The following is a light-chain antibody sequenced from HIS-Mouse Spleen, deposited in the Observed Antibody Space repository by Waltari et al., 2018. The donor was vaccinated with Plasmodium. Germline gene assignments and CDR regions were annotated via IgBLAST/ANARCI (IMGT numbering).Light chain of an antibody. CDR2: GAS. CDR3: QQYNNWSFT. Sequence: EIVLTQSPGTLSLSTGERATLSCRASQSVSSSYLAWYQQKPGQAPRLLIYGASSRATGIPDRFSGSGSGTDFTLTISSLQSEDFAVYYCQQYNNWSFTFGPGTKVDIK. J-gene: IGKJ3*01. V-gene: IGKV3-20*01. CDR1: QSVSSSY.